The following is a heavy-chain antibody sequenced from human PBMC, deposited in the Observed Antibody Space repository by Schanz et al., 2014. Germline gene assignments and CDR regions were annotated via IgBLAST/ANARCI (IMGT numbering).Heavy chain of an antibody. CDR3: ARGGPAYYFDD. CDR2: ISSSSSTR. CDR1: GFTFSTSA. Sequence: EVHLLESGGGLVPPGGSLRLSCAASGFTFSTSAMSWVRQVPGKGLEWVSYISSSSSTRYYADSVKGRFTISRDNAKNSLFLQMNSLRAEDTAVYYCARGGPAYYFDDWGQGTLVTVSS. V-gene: IGHV3-48*01. J-gene: IGHJ4*02.